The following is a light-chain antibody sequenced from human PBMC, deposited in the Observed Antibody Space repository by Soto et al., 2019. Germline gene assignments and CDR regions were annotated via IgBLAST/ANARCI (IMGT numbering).Light chain of an antibody. Sequence: IQMTQSPSTLSASVGDRVTITYRASQSISSWLAWYQQKPGKAPKLLIYDASSLESGVPSRFSGSGSGTEFTLSISSLQPDDFATYYCQQYNSYPLTFGGGTKVDIK. CDR2: DAS. V-gene: IGKV1-5*01. J-gene: IGKJ4*01. CDR3: QQYNSYPLT. CDR1: QSISSW.